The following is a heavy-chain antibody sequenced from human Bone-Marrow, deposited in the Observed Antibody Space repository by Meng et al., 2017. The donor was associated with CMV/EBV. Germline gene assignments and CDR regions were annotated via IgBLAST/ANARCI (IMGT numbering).Heavy chain of an antibody. CDR3: TTDRENHSTGYFRY. V-gene: IGHV3-15*01. CDR1: GFTFHDAW. D-gene: IGHD3-9*01. J-gene: IGHJ4*02. CDR2: IKSTTEGGTA. Sequence: GEALKISCAASGFTFHDAWMTWVRQAPGKGLEWVGRIKSTTEGGTADYVEPVKGRFTISRDDSKDLLSLQLNSLKTEDTAFHYCTTDRENHSTGYFRYWGQGTLVTVSS.